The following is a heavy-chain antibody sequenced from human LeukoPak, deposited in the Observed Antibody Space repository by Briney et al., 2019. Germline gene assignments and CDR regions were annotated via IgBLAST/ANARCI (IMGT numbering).Heavy chain of an antibody. V-gene: IGHV3-48*03. J-gene: IGHJ4*02. CDR3: AREKHGDGFDY. D-gene: IGHD4-17*01. CDR2: ISSSGSTI. CDR1: EFTFSSYE. Sequence: GGSLRLSCAASEFTFSSYEMNWVRQAPGKGLEWVSYISSSGSTILYADSVKGRFSISRDNAKNSLFLQMNSLRAEDTAVYYCAREKHGDGFDYWGQGTLVTVSS.